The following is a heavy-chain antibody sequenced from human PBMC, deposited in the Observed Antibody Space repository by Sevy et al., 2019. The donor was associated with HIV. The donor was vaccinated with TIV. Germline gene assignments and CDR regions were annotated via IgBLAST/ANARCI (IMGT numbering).Heavy chain of an antibody. CDR3: ARWGYSSGSYYFDY. V-gene: IGHV3-7*01. J-gene: IGHJ4*02. CDR1: RLTFSNYW. CDR2: IRQDGGEK. Sequence: GGSLRLACVASRLTFSNYWMGWVRQAPGKGLEWVGNIRQDGGEKSYVDSVKGRCAISTDNAKNSLFLEMNSLRTDDTAVYYCARWGYSSGSYYFDYWGQGNLVTVSS. D-gene: IGHD6-19*01.